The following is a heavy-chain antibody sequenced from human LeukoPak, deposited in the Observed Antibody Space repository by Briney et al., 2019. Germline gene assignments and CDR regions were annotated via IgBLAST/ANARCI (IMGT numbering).Heavy chain of an antibody. Sequence: PGGSLRLSCATSGFTFSSYWMTWVRQAPGKGLEWVASIVEDGSETYYLDSVKGRFTFSRDNAKNSLYLQMNSLRGEDTAVYYCARDPTRRFDLWRQVTLVTVSS. CDR1: GFTFSSYW. CDR2: IVEDGSET. CDR3: ARDPTRRFDL. J-gene: IGHJ4*02. V-gene: IGHV3-7*01.